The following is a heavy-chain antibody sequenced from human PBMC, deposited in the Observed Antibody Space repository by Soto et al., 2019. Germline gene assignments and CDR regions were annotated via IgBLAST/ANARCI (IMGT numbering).Heavy chain of an antibody. V-gene: IGHV3-23*01. CDR2: ISVSDGST. CDR3: AKDGRCSGGSCYSQGFDY. Sequence: EVPLLESGGGLVQPGGSLRLSCAASGFTFSSYAMSWVRQAPGKGLEWVSSISVSDGSTYYADSVKGRFTISRDNSKNTLYLQMNSLRAEDTAVYYCAKDGRCSGGSCYSQGFDYWGQGTLVTVSS. J-gene: IGHJ4*02. CDR1: GFTFSSYA. D-gene: IGHD2-15*01.